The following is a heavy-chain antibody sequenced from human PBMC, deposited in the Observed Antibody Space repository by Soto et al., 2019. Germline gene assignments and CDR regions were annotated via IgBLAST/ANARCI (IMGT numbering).Heavy chain of an antibody. Sequence: SETLSLTCTVSGGSFSSGNYYWSWIRQPPGKGLEYIGYISNSETTYYKPSLKSRVTISKATSKNQFSLKLTSVTAADTAVYYCAREVGNIYYFDYWGQGILVTVSS. CDR1: GGSFSSGNYY. V-gene: IGHV4-30-4*01. D-gene: IGHD2-21*01. J-gene: IGHJ4*02. CDR3: AREVGNIYYFDY. CDR2: ISNSETT.